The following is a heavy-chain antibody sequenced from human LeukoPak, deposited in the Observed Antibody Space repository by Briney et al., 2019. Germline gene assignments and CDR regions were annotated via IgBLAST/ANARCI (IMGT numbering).Heavy chain of an antibody. J-gene: IGHJ6*03. CDR3: ARGASGSFSRYYYYHMDV. CDR2: IYYSGTT. CDR1: GGSISSYY. V-gene: IGHV4-59*01. Sequence: SETLSLTCTVSGGSISSYYRSWIRQPPGKGLEWIGYIYYSGTTNYNPSLKSRVTISVDTSNNQFSPKLSSVTAADTAVYYCARGASGSFSRYYYYHMDVWGKGTTVTVSS. D-gene: IGHD1-26*01.